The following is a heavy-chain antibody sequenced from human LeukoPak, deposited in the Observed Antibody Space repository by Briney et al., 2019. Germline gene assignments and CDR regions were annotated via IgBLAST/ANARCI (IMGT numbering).Heavy chain of an antibody. J-gene: IGHJ4*02. D-gene: IGHD3-16*02. CDR1: GGSISSYY. V-gene: IGHV4-59*01. CDR3: ASADYDYVWGSYHPLHY. Sequence: SETLSLTCTVSGGSISSYYWSWIRQPPGKGLEWIGYIYYSGSTNYNPSLKSRVTISVDTSKNQFSLKLSSVTAADTAVYYCASADYDYVWGSYHPLHYWGQGTLVTVSS. CDR2: IYYSGST.